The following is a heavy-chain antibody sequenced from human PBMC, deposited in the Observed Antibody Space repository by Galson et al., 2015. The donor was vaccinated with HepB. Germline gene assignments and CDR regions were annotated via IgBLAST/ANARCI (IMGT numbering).Heavy chain of an antibody. Sequence: SLRLSCAASGFTFSNAWMSWVRQAPGKGLEWVGRIKSKTDGGTTDYAAPVKGRFTISRDDSKNTLYLQMNSLKTEDTAVYYCTFRELLRSPIGEYYYYGIDVWGQGTTVTVSS. CDR1: GFTFSNAW. CDR2: IKSKTDGGTT. CDR3: TFRELLRSPIGEYYYYGIDV. D-gene: IGHD3-10*01. V-gene: IGHV3-15*01. J-gene: IGHJ6*02.